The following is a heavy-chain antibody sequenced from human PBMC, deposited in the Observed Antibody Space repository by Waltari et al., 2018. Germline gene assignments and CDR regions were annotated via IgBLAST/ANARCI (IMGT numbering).Heavy chain of an antibody. V-gene: IGHV3-30*02. CDR2: IRYDGSNK. CDR1: GFTFSRYG. D-gene: IGHD6-13*01. J-gene: IGHJ6*03. Sequence: QVQLVEAGGGVVQPGGSLRLSCAASGFTFSRYGLHWVRQAPGKGLEWVAFIRYDGSNKYYADSVKGRFTISRDNSKNTLYLQMNSLRAEDTAVYYCAATAAGGDYYYMDVWGKGTTVTVSS. CDR3: AATAAGGDYYYMDV.